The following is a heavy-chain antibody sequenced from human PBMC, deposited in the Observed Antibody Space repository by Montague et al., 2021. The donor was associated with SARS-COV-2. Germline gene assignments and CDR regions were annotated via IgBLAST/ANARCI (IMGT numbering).Heavy chain of an antibody. D-gene: IGHD2-2*01. CDR1: GFNFSSYG. CDR2: ISYDGSNK. J-gene: IGHJ6*02. Sequence: SRRISCAASGFNFSSYGIHWVRQAPGKGLEWVAVISYDGSNKHYADSVKGRFTISRDNSKNTLYLQMNSLRAEDTAVYYCAKDQGDCSSSRCFRGWTYYYYGMDVWGQGTTVTVSS. CDR3: AKDQGDCSSSRCFRGWTYYYYGMDV. V-gene: IGHV3-30*18.